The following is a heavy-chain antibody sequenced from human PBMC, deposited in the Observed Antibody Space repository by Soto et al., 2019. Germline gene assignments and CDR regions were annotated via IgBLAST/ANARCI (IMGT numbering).Heavy chain of an antibody. CDR3: ARDKRSSPPTWFDP. J-gene: IGHJ5*02. CDR1: GFTFSSYA. V-gene: IGHV3-30-3*01. Sequence: GGSLRLSCAASGFTFSSYAMHWVRQAPGKGLEWVAVISYDGSNKYYADSVKGRCTISRDNSKNTLYLQMNSLRAEDTAVYYCARDKRSSPPTWFDPWGQGTLVNISS. CDR2: ISYDGSNK. D-gene: IGHD6-6*01.